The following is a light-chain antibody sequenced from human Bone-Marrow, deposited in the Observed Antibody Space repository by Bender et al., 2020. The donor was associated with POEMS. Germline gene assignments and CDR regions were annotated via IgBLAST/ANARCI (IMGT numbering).Light chain of an antibody. CDR2: DVR. CDR3: SSYATTSSL. CDR1: SDDVGGYKY. J-gene: IGLJ2*01. V-gene: IGLV2-14*01. Sequence: QSALTQPASVSGSPGQSITISCTGTSDDVGGYKYVAWYQQLPGKAPKLIIYDVRNRPSGVSNRFSGSNSGNTASLTISGLQAEDEADYYCSSYATTSSLFGGGTRLTVL.